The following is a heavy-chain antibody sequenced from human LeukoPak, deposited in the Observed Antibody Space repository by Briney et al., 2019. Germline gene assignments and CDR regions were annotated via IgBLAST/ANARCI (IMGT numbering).Heavy chain of an antibody. CDR2: IHYSGST. Sequence: PSETLSLTCTVSGGSMSDFYWSWIRQPPGKGLEWLGYIHYSGSTNYNPFFKSRGTISVDKSKSQFSLKLNSVTAADTAVYYCARHYGPWGQGTLVTVSS. D-gene: IGHD3-10*01. CDR1: GGSMSDFY. J-gene: IGHJ5*02. CDR3: ARHYGP. V-gene: IGHV4-59*08.